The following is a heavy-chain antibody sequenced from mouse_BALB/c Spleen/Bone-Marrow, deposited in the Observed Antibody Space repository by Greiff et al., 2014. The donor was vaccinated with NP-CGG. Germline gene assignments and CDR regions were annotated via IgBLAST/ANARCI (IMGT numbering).Heavy chain of an antibody. V-gene: IGHV7-3*02. CDR2: IRNKANGYTT. J-gene: IGHJ1*01. CDR1: EFTFTDYY. CDR3: ARDKNYGSYWYFDV. D-gene: IGHD1-1*01. Sequence: EVKLMESGGGLVQPGGSLRLSCATSEFTFTDYYMSWVRQPPGKALEWLGFIRNKANGYTTEYSASVKGRFTISRDNSQSILYLQMNTLRAEDSATYYCARDKNYGSYWYFDVWGAGTTVTVSS.